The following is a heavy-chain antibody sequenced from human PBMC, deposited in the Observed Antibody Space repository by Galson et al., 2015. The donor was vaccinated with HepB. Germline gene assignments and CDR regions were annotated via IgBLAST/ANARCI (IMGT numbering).Heavy chain of an antibody. D-gene: IGHD2-2*01. Sequence: SLRLSCAVSGVTFNDYAMNWVRQAPGKGLDWVADISASGGSRDYVDSVKGRFTVSRDNSKNTVYLQMNSLRVEDTATYYCAKGYCSVTTCYYDYWGQGAQVSVSS. J-gene: IGHJ4*02. CDR2: ISASGGSR. CDR1: GVTFNDYA. V-gene: IGHV3-23*01. CDR3: AKGYCSVTTCYYDY.